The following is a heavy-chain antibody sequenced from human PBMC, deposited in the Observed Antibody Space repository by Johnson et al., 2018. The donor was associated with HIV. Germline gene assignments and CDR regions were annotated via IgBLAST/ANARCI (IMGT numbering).Heavy chain of an antibody. J-gene: IGHJ3*02. CDR2: ISYDGSNK. CDR1: GFTVSSYA. D-gene: IGHD6-19*01. Sequence: HVQLVESGGGLVQPGGSLRLSCAASGFTVSSYAMHWVRQAPDKGLEWVAVISYDGSNKYYADSVKGRFTISRDNSKNTLYLQMNSLRAEDTAVYYCAREPGRQWLVPGTFDIWGQGTMVTVSS. V-gene: IGHV3-30*04. CDR3: AREPGRQWLVPGTFDI.